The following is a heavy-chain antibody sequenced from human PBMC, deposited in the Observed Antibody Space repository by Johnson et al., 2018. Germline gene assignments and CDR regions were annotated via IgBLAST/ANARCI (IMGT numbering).Heavy chain of an antibody. D-gene: IGHD1-1*01. CDR3: ARGSTGQFF. CDR2: TYYSGNT. V-gene: IGHV4-59*01. Sequence: QVQLQESGPGLVKPSETLSLTCTVSGGSISGTYWSWIRQPPGKALEWIGYTYYSGNTNYNPSLKSRVTISVDLSKNQLPLNLNSVTAADTARYYCARGSTGQFFGGQGTMVTVSS. CDR1: GGSISGTY. J-gene: IGHJ3*01.